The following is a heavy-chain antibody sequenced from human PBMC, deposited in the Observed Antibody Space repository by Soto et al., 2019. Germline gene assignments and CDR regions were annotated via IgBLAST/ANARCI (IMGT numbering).Heavy chain of an antibody. CDR2: IIPILGIA. J-gene: IGHJ4*02. CDR3: ARESAVAGTFIDY. V-gene: IGHV1-69*08. CDR1: GGTFSSYT. Sequence: QVQLVQSGAEVKKPGSSVKVSCKASGGTFSSYTISWVRQAPGQGLEWMGRIIPILGIANYAQKFQGRVTITEDKSTSTAYMELSSLRSEDTAVYYCARESAVAGTFIDYWGQGTLVTVSS. D-gene: IGHD6-19*01.